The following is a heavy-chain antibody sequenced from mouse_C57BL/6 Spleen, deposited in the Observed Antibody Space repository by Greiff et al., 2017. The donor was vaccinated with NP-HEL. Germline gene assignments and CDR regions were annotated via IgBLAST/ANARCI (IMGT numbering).Heavy chain of an antibody. CDR2: IYPGDGDT. V-gene: IGHV1-82*01. D-gene: IGHD1-1*01. CDR3: ARHLYYGSSYVDYFDY. CDR1: GYAFSSSW. Sequence: QVQLQQSGPELVKPGASVKISCKASGYAFSSSWMNWVKQRPGKGLEWIGRIYPGDGDTNYNGKFKGKATLTADKSSSTAYMQLSSLTSEDSAVYFCARHLYYGSSYVDYFDYWGQGTTLTVSS. J-gene: IGHJ2*01.